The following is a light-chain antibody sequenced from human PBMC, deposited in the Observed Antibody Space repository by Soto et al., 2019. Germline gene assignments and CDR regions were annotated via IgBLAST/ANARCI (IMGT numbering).Light chain of an antibody. Sequence: DIQLTQSPSFLSASVGDRVTITCRASQGIRSYLAWYRQRPGKAPELLIYGASTLRPGGASRFSGSGSGTEFTLTISSMQPEAFATYFCQQLNTFPPFFTFGPGTKVDIK. V-gene: IGKV1-9*01. CDR1: QGIRSY. CDR2: GAS. CDR3: QQLNTFPPFFT. J-gene: IGKJ3*01.